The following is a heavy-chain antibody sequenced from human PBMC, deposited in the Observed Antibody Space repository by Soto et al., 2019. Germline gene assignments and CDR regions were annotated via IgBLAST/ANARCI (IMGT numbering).Heavy chain of an antibody. J-gene: IGHJ5*02. CDR3: ARDLGIVVANWFDP. CDR2: ISTYNGNT. V-gene: IGHV1-18*01. Sequence: GASVKVSGKAAGCPFTTYAISWVRQAPGQGLEWMGWISTYNGNTNYAQKFQGRVTMTTDTSTSTAYMELRSLRSDDTAVYYCARDLGIVVANWFDPWGQGTRVTVSS. CDR1: GCPFTTYA. D-gene: IGHD3-22*01.